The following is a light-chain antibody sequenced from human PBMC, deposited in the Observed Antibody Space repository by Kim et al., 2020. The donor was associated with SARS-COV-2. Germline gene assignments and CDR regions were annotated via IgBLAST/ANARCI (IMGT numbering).Light chain of an antibody. V-gene: IGKV3-15*01. CDR1: QSVSSN. CDR2: GAS. J-gene: IGKJ2*01. CDR3: QQYNNWPYT. Sequence: SVPPGETAPLSCRARQSVSSNLAWYQQKPGQAPRLLIYGASTRAAAFPARFSGSGSGTEFTLTSNSLQSEDFAVYYCQQYNNWPYTFGQGTKLEI.